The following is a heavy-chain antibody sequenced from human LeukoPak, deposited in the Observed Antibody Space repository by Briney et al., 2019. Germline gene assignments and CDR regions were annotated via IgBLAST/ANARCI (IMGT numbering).Heavy chain of an antibody. J-gene: IGHJ6*03. CDR3: ARHSPYYYYYYMDV. V-gene: IGHV4-34*01. Sequence: SETLSLTCAVYGGSFSGYYWSWIRQPPGKGLEWIGEINHSGSTNYNPSLKGRVTISVDTSKNQFSLKLSSVTAADTAVYYCARHSPYYYYYYMDVWGKGTTVTISS. CDR1: GGSFSGYY. CDR2: INHSGST. D-gene: IGHD2-21*01.